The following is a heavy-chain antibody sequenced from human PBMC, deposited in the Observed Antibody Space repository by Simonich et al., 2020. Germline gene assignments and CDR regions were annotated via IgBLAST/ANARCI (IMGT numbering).Heavy chain of an antibody. D-gene: IGHD5-12*01. CDR3: ARHDRWLQFYFDY. Sequence: QVQLQESGPGLVKPSETLSLTCTVSGGSISSYYWSWIRQPPGKGLEWIGYIYYSVSTNYNPSLKSRVTRSVDTSKNQFSLKLRSVTAADTAVYYCARHDRWLQFYFDYWGQGTLVTVSS. V-gene: IGHV4-59*08. J-gene: IGHJ4*02. CDR2: IYYSVST. CDR1: GGSISSYY.